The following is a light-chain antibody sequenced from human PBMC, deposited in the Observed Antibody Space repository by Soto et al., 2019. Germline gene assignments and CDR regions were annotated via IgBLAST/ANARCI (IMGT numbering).Light chain of an antibody. CDR2: SNN. CDR1: RSNIGSNT. CDR3: AAWDDSLNGSYV. J-gene: IGLJ1*01. Sequence: QSVLTQPPPTSGTPGQRVTISCSGSRSNIGSNTVTWYQQLPGTAPKLLIYSNNQRPSGVPDRFSGSKSGTSASLAISGLQSEDEADYYCAAWDDSLNGSYVFGTGTKVT. V-gene: IGLV1-44*01.